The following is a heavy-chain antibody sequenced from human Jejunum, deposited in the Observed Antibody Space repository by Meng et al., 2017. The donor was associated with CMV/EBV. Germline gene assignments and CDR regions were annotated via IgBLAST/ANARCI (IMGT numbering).Heavy chain of an antibody. Sequence: QVLLQESGPGVVKSSETMSLTCFVSAGPISGYYWSWIRQPAGKGLEWIGRIYTSGSTHYNPSLKSRLTMSVDLAKNQISLKLSSVTAADTAVYYCARESGSYYWFDPWGQGTLVTVSS. J-gene: IGHJ5*02. D-gene: IGHD1-26*01. CDR1: AGPISGYY. CDR2: IYTSGST. CDR3: ARESGSYYWFDP. V-gene: IGHV4-4*07.